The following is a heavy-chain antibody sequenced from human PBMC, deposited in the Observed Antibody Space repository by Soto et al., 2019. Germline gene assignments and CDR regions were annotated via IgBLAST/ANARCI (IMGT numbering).Heavy chain of an antibody. Sequence: PGGSLRLSCAASGFTFSTYAMSWVRQAPGKGLEWVSGISGSGSSTNHADPVKGRFSISRDNSKNMVYLQMNSLRAEDTAVYYCACLAWFGDPVPPFDCWGQGTVVTVSS. CDR2: ISGSGSST. J-gene: IGHJ4*02. V-gene: IGHV3-23*01. CDR1: GFTFSTYA. D-gene: IGHD3-10*01. CDR3: ACLAWFGDPVPPFDC.